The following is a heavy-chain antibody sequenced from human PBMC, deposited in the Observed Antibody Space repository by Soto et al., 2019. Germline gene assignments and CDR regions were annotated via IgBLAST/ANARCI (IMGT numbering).Heavy chain of an antibody. CDR2: IYPGDSDT. J-gene: IGHJ4*02. V-gene: IGHV5-51*01. CDR1: GYSFTTYW. CDR3: ARHGSSGWFDTFDY. D-gene: IGHD6-19*01. Sequence: GESLKISCKVSGYSFTTYWMGWVRQTPGKGPEWMGIIYPGDSDTRYSPSFQDHVTISVDKSLSTAYPQWSSLEASDTAMYYCARHGSSGWFDTFDYWGQGTLVTVSS.